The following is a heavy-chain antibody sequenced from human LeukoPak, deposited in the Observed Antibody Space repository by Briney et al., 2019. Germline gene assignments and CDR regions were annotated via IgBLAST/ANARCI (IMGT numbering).Heavy chain of an antibody. CDR2: ISYDGSNK. V-gene: IGHV3-30*18. CDR3: AKDPGDSSGYGGVGYFGMDV. J-gene: IGHJ6*02. Sequence: GGSLRLSCVASGFMFSSYWMHWVRHAPGQGLEWVAVISYDGSNKYYADSVKGRFTISRDNSKNTLYVQMNSLRVEDTAVYYCAKDPGDSSGYGGVGYFGMDVWGQGTTVTVSS. CDR1: GFMFSSYW. D-gene: IGHD3-22*01.